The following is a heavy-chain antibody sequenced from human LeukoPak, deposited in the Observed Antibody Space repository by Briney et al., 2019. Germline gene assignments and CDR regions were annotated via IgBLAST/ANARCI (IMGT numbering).Heavy chain of an antibody. Sequence: ASVKVSRKASGYTFTSYGISWVRQAPGQGLEWMGWISAYNGNTNYAQKPQGRVTMTTDTSTSTAYMELRSLRSDDTAVYYCAIPPYDSSGSGYWGQGTLVTVSS. CDR3: AIPPYDSSGSGY. J-gene: IGHJ4*02. V-gene: IGHV1-18*01. CDR2: ISAYNGNT. D-gene: IGHD3-22*01. CDR1: GYTFTSYG.